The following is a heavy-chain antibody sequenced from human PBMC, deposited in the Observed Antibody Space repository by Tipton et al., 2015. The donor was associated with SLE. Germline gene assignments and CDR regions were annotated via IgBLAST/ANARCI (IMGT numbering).Heavy chain of an antibody. CDR1: GGSISSGGYY. D-gene: IGHD3/OR15-3a*01. V-gene: IGHV4-61*02. Sequence: TLSLTCTVSGGSISSGGYYWSWIRQPAGKGLEWIGRIYTSGSTNYNPSLKSRVTISIDTSKNHFSLKLSSVTAADTAVYYCAITSWTRGLSVYWGQGTRVAVSS. J-gene: IGHJ4*02. CDR3: AITSWTRGLSVY. CDR2: IYTSGST.